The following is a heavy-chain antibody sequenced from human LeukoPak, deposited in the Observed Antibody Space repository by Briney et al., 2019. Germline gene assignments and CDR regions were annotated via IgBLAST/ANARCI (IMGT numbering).Heavy chain of an antibody. Sequence: GGSPRLSCAASGFTFSSYAMHWVRQAPGKGLEWVAVISYDGSNKYYADSVKGRFTISRDNSKNTLYLQMNSLRAEDTAVYYCARDHGLVTNFRSMDVWGKGTTVTVSS. V-gene: IGHV3-30*01. CDR1: GFTFSSYA. J-gene: IGHJ6*03. CDR3: ARDHGLVTNFRSMDV. D-gene: IGHD4-23*01. CDR2: ISYDGSNK.